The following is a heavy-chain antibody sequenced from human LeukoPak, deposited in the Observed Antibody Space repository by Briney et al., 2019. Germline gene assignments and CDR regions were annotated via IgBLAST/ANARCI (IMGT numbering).Heavy chain of an antibody. CDR1: GFSFSSYA. J-gene: IGHJ4*02. CDR3: ARDVRAGPRHNGNFDH. D-gene: IGHD3-10*02. CDR2: ISNDGSNK. Sequence: PGGSLRLSCAASGFSFSSYAMHWVRQAPGKGLEWVAVISNDGSNKYYADSVKGRFTISRDSSKNTLSLQMSSLRAEDTAVYYCARDVRAGPRHNGNFDHWGQGTLVTVSS. V-gene: IGHV3-30-3*01.